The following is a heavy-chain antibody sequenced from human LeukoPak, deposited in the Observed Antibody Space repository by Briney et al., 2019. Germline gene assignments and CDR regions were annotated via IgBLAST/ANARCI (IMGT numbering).Heavy chain of an antibody. J-gene: IGHJ4*02. V-gene: IGHV4-39*01. CDR2: WSSTGIT. CDR3: ARQYEY. Sequence: SETLSLTCTVSGASITSGIYFWGWVRQPPGKGLEWIGSWSSTGITDYTPSLKSRATISADTSQNEFSLRLTSVTAADTAVYYCARQYEYWGQGILVTVSS. CDR1: GASITSGIYF.